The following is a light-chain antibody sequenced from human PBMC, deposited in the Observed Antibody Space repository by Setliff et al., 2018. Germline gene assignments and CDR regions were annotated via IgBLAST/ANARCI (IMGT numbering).Light chain of an antibody. CDR1: SSDVGSYDL. Sequence: QSALTQPASVSGSPGQSITISCSGTSSDVGSYDLVSWYQQHPGKAPKLIIYGVSDRPSGVSSRFSGSKSGNTAYLTISGLQTEDEAEYYCNAYARDTTYVFGSGTKGTVL. V-gene: IGLV2-14*03. CDR2: GVS. J-gene: IGLJ1*01. CDR3: NAYARDTTYV.